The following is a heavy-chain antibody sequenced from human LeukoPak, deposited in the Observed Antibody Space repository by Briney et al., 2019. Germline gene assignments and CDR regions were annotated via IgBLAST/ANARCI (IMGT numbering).Heavy chain of an antibody. CDR1: GFTVSSSY. CDR3: AKDGYYYDSSGYYYFDY. CDR2: IYSAGST. V-gene: IGHV3-66*02. D-gene: IGHD3-22*01. J-gene: IGHJ4*02. Sequence: GGSLRLSCAASGFTVSSSYMSWVRQAPGKGLEWVSVIYSAGSTYYADSVKGRFTISRDNSKNTLYLQMNSLRAEDTAVYYCAKDGYYYDSSGYYYFDYWGQGTLVTVSS.